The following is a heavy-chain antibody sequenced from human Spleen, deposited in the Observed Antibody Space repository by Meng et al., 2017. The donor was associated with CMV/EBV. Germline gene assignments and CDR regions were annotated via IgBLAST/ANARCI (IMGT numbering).Heavy chain of an antibody. Sequence: GESLKISCAASGFTFSSYAMHWVRQAPGKGLEWVAVISYDGSNKYYADSVKGRFTISRDNSKNTLYLQMNSLRAEDTAVYYCARVTYQLPQFDYWGQGTLVTVSS. CDR3: ARVTYQLPQFDY. J-gene: IGHJ4*02. V-gene: IGHV3-30*04. D-gene: IGHD2-2*01. CDR1: GFTFSSYA. CDR2: ISYDGSNK.